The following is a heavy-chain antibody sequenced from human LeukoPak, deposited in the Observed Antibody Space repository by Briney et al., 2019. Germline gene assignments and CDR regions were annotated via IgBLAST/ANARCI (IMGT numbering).Heavy chain of an antibody. V-gene: IGHV3-21*01. D-gene: IGHD3-9*01. Sequence: GGSLRLSCAASGFSFSSFSMNWVRQAPGKGLEWVSYISGGSSFTYYVDSVKGRFTISRDNAKNSLYLQMNSLRAEDTAVYYCARGSGRYFDWSARYAFDIWGQGTMVTVSS. J-gene: IGHJ3*02. CDR1: GFSFSSFS. CDR2: ISGGSSFT. CDR3: ARGSGRYFDWSARYAFDI.